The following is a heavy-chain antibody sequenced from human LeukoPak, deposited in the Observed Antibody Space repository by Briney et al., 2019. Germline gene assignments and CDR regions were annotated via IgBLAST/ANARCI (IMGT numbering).Heavy chain of an antibody. Sequence: GGSLRLSCAASGFTFSSYSMNWVRQAPGKGLEWVSSISSSSSYIYYADSVKGRFTISRDNAKNSLYLLMNSLRAEDTAVYYCAKAGYSSGWFDYWGQGTLVTVSS. CDR1: GFTFSSYS. CDR2: ISSSSSYI. V-gene: IGHV3-21*04. CDR3: AKAGYSSGWFDY. D-gene: IGHD6-19*01. J-gene: IGHJ4*02.